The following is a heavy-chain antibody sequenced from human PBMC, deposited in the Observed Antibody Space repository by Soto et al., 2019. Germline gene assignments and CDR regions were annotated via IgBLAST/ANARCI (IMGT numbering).Heavy chain of an antibody. J-gene: IGHJ4*02. CDR1: GFTFSSYS. CDR2: ISSSSSTI. Sequence: GGSLRLSCAASGFTFSSYSMNWVRQAPGKGLEWVSYISSSSSTIYYADSVKGRFTISRDNAKNSLYLQMNSLRDEDTAVYYCAGEKTIYAISEPFDYWGQGTLVTVSS. D-gene: IGHD2-8*01. V-gene: IGHV3-48*02. CDR3: AGEKTIYAISEPFDY.